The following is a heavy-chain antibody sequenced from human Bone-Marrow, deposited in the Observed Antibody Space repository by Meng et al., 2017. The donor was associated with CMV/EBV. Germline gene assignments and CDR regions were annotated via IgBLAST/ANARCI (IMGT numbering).Heavy chain of an antibody. CDR3: AREGLRTTVTANDY. D-gene: IGHD4-17*01. J-gene: IGHJ4*02. CDR1: GGSFSGYY. CDR2: INHSGST. Sequence: VYGGSFSGYYWSGIRQPPGKGLEWIGEINHSGSTNYNPSLKSRVTISVDTSKNQFSLKLSSVTAADTAVYYCAREGLRTTVTANDYWGQGTLVTVSS. V-gene: IGHV4-34*01.